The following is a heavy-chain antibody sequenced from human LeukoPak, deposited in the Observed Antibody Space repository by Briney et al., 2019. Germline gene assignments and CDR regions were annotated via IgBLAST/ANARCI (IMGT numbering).Heavy chain of an antibody. V-gene: IGHV3-30*02. D-gene: IGHD5-24*01. CDR2: IRYDGSNT. CDR1: GFIFSSYG. CDR3: ARGRFRRDGYNYGRDGAFDI. Sequence: PGGSLRLSCAASGFIFSSYGMHWVRQAPGKGLEWVAFIRYDGSNTYYADSVKGRFTISRDNSKNTLYLQMNSLRAEDTAVYYCARGRFRRDGYNYGRDGAFDIWGQGTMVTVSS. J-gene: IGHJ3*02.